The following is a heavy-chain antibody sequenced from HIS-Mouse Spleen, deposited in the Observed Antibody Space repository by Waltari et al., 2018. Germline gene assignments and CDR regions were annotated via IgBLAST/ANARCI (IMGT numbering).Heavy chain of an antibody. CDR1: GYSISSGYY. CDR3: ARVSNGYYDSSTTFDI. J-gene: IGHJ3*02. Sequence: QVQLQESGPGLGKPSETLSRTCTVSGYSISSGYYWGWIRQPLGKGLEWLGSIYHSGRTYYNPTLKSRVNKSVDTSKHQFSLKLSDVTATDTAVYYCARVSNGYYDSSTTFDIWGQGKMVTVSS. V-gene: IGHV4-38-2*02. D-gene: IGHD3-22*01. CDR2: IYHSGRT.